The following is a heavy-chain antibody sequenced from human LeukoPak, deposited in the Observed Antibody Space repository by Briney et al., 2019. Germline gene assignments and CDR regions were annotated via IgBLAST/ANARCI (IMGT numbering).Heavy chain of an antibody. Sequence: PSETLSLTCTVSGGSISNYYWSWIRQPAGKGLEWIGRIYTSGSTNYNPSLKSRVTMSVDTSKNQFSLKLSSVTAADTAVYYCARHNSYLVSAAYDYWGQGALVTVSS. J-gene: IGHJ4*02. V-gene: IGHV4-4*07. CDR1: GGSISNYY. CDR2: IYTSGST. CDR3: ARHNSYLVSAAYDY. D-gene: IGHD2-15*01.